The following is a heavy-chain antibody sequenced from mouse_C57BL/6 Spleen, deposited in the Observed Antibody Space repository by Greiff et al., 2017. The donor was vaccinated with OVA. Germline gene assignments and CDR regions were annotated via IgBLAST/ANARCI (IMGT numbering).Heavy chain of an antibody. Sequence: VQLQQPGAELVRPGSSVKLSCKASGYTFTSYGMDWVKQRPGQGLEWIGNIYPSDSETHYNQKFKDKATLTVDKSSSTAYMQLSSLTSEDSAVYYCARGDYNYFDDWGQGTTLTVSS. CDR3: ARGDYNYFDD. CDR2: IYPSDSET. J-gene: IGHJ2*01. D-gene: IGHD2-13*01. V-gene: IGHV1-61*01. CDR1: GYTFTSYG.